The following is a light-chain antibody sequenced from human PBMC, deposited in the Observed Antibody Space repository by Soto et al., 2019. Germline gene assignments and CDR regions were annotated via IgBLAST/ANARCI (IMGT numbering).Light chain of an antibody. J-gene: IGKJ4*01. CDR1: QSISSY. Sequence: DIQMTQSPSSLSASVGDTVTITCRASQSISSYLNWYQQKPIKAPKLLIYDASTLATGVPSRFSGSGSGTHFTLTISSLQPDDIAVYYCQHYDHLPLTFGGGTKVDIK. CDR2: DAS. V-gene: IGKV1-33*01. CDR3: QHYDHLPLT.